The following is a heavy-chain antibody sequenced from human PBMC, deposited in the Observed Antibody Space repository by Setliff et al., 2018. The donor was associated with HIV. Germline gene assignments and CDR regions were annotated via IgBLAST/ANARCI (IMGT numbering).Heavy chain of an antibody. J-gene: IGHJ4*02. CDR3: ARLDCSSSSGFVDY. D-gene: IGHD2-2*01. CDR2: IYTSGST. CDR1: GASISSGNYY. Sequence: SETLSLTCTVSGASISSGNYYWSWIRQPAGKGLEWIGNIYTSGSTNYNPSLKSRVTISVDTSKNQFSLKLSSVTAADTAVYYCARLDCSSSSGFVDYWGQGTLVTVSS. V-gene: IGHV4-61*09.